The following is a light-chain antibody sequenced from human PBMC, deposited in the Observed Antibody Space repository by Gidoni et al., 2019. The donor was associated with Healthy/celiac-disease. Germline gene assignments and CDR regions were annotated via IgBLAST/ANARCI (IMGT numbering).Light chain of an antibody. J-gene: IGKJ2*03. CDR1: QSVSSN. CDR2: GAS. CDR3: QQYNNWPPRYS. Sequence: IVMTQSPATLSVSPGERATLSCRASQSVSSNLAWYQQKPGQAPRLLIYGASTRATGIPARYSGSGSGTEFNLTISSLQSEDFAVYYCQQYNNWPPRYSFGQGTKLEIK. V-gene: IGKV3-15*01.